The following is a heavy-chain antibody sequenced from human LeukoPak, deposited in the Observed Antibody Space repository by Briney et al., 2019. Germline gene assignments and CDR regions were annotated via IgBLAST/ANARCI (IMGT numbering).Heavy chain of an antibody. D-gene: IGHD3-3*01. V-gene: IGHV5-51*01. CDR1: GYSFTSYW. CDR2: IYPGESDT. Sequence: GESLKISCKGSGYSFTSYWIGWVRQMPGKGLEWMGIIYPGESDTRYSPSFQGQVTISADKSISTAYLQWSSLKASDTAMYYCARQGFWSGYDVGNWGQGTLVTVSS. J-gene: IGHJ4*02. CDR3: ARQGFWSGYDVGN.